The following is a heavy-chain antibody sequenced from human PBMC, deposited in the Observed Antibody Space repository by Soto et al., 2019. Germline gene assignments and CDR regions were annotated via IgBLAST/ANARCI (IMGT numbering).Heavy chain of an antibody. Sequence: GGSLRLSCAASGFTFSSYGMHWVRQAPGKGLEWVAVIWYDGSNKYYADSVKGRFTIYRDNSKNTLYLQMNSLRAEDTAVYYCAMPYSSGWPYYFDYWGQGTLVTVSS. D-gene: IGHD6-19*01. CDR3: AMPYSSGWPYYFDY. J-gene: IGHJ4*02. CDR1: GFTFSSYG. CDR2: IWYDGSNK. V-gene: IGHV3-33*01.